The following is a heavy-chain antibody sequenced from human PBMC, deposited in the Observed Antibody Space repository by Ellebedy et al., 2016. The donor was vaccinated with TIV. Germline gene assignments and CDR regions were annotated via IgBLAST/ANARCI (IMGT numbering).Heavy chain of an antibody. CDR1: GGSISNNF. CDR3: ARNADGAFGI. CDR2: IYSSGST. V-gene: IGHV4-4*07. Sequence: SETLSLXCTVSGGSISNNFWAWIRQPAGKGLEWIGRIYSSGSTNYNPSLKSRVTMSVDTSENQFSLKLSSVTAADTAMYYCARNADGAFGIWGQGTMVTVSS. J-gene: IGHJ3*02. D-gene: IGHD3-3*01.